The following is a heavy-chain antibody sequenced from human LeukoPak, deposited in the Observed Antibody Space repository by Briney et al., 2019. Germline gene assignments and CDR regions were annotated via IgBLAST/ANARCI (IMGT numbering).Heavy chain of an antibody. D-gene: IGHD6-19*01. CDR3: ARKPSSGWYAGSVAGGDH. J-gene: IGHJ4*02. CDR1: GFTFSSYS. Sequence: GGSLRLSCAASGFTFSSYSMNWVRQARGKGLEWVSSISSSSSYIYYADSVKGRFTISRDNAKNSLYLQMNSLRAEDTAVYYCARKPSSGWYAGSVAGGDHWGQGTLVTVSS. V-gene: IGHV3-21*01. CDR2: ISSSSSYI.